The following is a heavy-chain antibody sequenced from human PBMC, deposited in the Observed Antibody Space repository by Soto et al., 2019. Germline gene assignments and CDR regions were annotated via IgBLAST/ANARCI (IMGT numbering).Heavy chain of an antibody. V-gene: IGHV4-61*01. D-gene: IGHD6-19*01. Sequence: QVQLQESGPGLVKPSETLSLTCTVSGGSVSSGSYYWSWIRQPPGKGLEWIGYIYYSGSTNYNPTLKSRVTISADTSKNQFSLKLSSGTAADTAVYYCARGIEGWYQGRYYYGMDVWGQGTTVTVSS. CDR1: GGSVSSGSYY. CDR2: IYYSGST. J-gene: IGHJ6*02. CDR3: ARGIEGWYQGRYYYGMDV.